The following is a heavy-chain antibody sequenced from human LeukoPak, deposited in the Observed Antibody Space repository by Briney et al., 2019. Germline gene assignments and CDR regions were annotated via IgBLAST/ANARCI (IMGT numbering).Heavy chain of an antibody. V-gene: IGHV4-59*08. CDR3: ARNTDSSGWYPYFDL. CDR1: GGSISSYY. Sequence: PSETLSLTCTVSGGSISSYYWSWIRQPPGMGLEWIAYIYYSGNTRYNPSLQSRVTISVDTSKNQFSLKLNSVTAADTAVYYCARNTDSSGWYPYFDLWGRGTLVTVSS. D-gene: IGHD6-19*01. J-gene: IGHJ2*01. CDR2: IYYSGNT.